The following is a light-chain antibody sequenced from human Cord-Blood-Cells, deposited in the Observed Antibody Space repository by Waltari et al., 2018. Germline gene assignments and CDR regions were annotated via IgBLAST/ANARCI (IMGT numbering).Light chain of an antibody. J-gene: IGLJ2*01. V-gene: IGLV8-61*01. CDR3: VLYMGSGISV. Sequence: QTVVTQEPSFSMSPGGTVTLTCGLSSGSVSPSYYPSWYQQTPGQAPRTLIYSTNTRSSGVPDRFSGSILGNKAALTITGAQADDESDYYCVLYMGSGISVFGGGTKLTVL. CDR2: STN. CDR1: SGSVSPSYY.